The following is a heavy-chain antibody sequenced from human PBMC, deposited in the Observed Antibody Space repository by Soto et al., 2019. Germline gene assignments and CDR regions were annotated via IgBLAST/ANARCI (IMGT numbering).Heavy chain of an antibody. V-gene: IGHV5-10-1*01. D-gene: IGHD3-22*01. J-gene: IGHJ4*02. CDR3: AIHWDSSGYYFLGY. CDR1: GYSFTNYW. CDR2: IDPSDSYT. Sequence: PGESLKISCKGSGYSFTNYWITWVRQMPGKGLEWMGRIDPSDSYTNYSPSFQSHVTISADKSINTAYLQWSSLKASDTAMYYCAIHWDSSGYYFLGYWGQGTLVTVSS.